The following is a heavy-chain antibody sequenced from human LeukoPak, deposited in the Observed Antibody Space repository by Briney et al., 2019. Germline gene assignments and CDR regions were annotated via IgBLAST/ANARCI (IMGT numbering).Heavy chain of an antibody. Sequence: ASVKVSCKVSGYTLTELSMHWVRQAPGQGLEWMGWISAYNGNTNYAQKLQGRVTMTTDTSTSTAYMELRSLRSDDTAVYYCAMELNSGGSWRDYWGQGTLVTVSS. V-gene: IGHV1-18*01. D-gene: IGHD2-15*01. J-gene: IGHJ4*02. CDR1: GYTLTELS. CDR2: ISAYNGNT. CDR3: AMELNSGGSWRDY.